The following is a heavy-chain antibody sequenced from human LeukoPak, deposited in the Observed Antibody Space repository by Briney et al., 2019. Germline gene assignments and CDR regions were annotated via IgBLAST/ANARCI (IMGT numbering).Heavy chain of an antibody. J-gene: IGHJ4*02. D-gene: IGHD3-22*01. Sequence: GASVKVSCKASGYTFTGYYMHWVRQAPGQGLEWMGWINPNSGGTNYAQKFQGRVTMTRDTSISTAYMELSRLRSDDTAVYYCARDGHYYDSSGYLGNWGQGTLVTVAS. CDR3: ARDGHYYDSSGYLGN. CDR2: INPNSGGT. V-gene: IGHV1-2*02. CDR1: GYTFTGYY.